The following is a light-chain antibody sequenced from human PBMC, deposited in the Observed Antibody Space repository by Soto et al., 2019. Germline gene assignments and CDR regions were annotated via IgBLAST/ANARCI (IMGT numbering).Light chain of an antibody. Sequence: DIQMTQSPSTLSASVGDRVTITFRASQTISTWLAWYQQKPGKAPKILIYDASSLESGVPSRFSGSGSGTDFTLTISSLQPDDFATYYCQQFNSYSRTFGQGTKVDIK. CDR2: DAS. CDR3: QQFNSYSRT. V-gene: IGKV1-5*01. J-gene: IGKJ1*01. CDR1: QTISTW.